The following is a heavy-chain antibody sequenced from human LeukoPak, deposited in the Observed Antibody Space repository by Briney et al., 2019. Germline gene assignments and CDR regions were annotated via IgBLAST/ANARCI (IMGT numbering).Heavy chain of an antibody. CDR3: ASHVHDYGDYLFDP. D-gene: IGHD4-17*01. Sequence: PSETLSLTCTVSGGSISSSSYYWGWIRQPPGKGLEWIGSIYYSGSTYYNPSLKSRVTISVDTSKNQFSLKLSSVTAADTAVYYCASHVHDYGDYLFDPWGQGTLVTVSS. CDR2: IYYSGST. V-gene: IGHV4-39*01. J-gene: IGHJ5*02. CDR1: GGSISSSSYY.